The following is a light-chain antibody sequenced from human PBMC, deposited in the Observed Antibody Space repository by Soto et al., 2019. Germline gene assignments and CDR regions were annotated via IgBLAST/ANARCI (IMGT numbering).Light chain of an antibody. CDR2: EVS. CDR3: SSYTSSSTWV. V-gene: IGLV2-14*01. J-gene: IGLJ3*02. Sequence: QSALTQPAYVSGSPGQSITISCTGTSRDDGGYNYVSWNQQHPGKAPKLMIYEVSNRPSGVCNRFSGSKSGNTASLTISGLRAEVEADYCCSSYTSSSTWVFGGGTKRTVL. CDR1: SRDDGGYNY.